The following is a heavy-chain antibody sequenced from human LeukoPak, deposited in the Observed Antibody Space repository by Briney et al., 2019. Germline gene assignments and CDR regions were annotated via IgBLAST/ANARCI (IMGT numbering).Heavy chain of an antibody. CDR2: IYYSGNT. D-gene: IGHD2-15*01. Sequence: SETLSLTCTVSGVSISSSNSYWGWIRQPPGKGLEWIGSIYYSGNTYYNASLKSQVSISIDTSKNRFSLKLSSVTAADTAVYYCARGGYCSGGSCRPYYYYYMDVWGKGTTVTVSS. V-gene: IGHV4-39*01. CDR3: ARGGYCSGGSCRPYYYYYMDV. J-gene: IGHJ6*03. CDR1: GVSISSSNSY.